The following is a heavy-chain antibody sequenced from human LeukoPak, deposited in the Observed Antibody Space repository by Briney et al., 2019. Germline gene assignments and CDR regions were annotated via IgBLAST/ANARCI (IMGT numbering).Heavy chain of an antibody. CDR1: GFTFSNYN. CDR3: ARYGSGVDY. V-gene: IGHV3-48*02. D-gene: IGHD3-10*01. J-gene: IGHJ4*02. Sequence: GGSLRLSCAASGFTFSNYNMNWVRQAPGKGLKWVSYISSSSNTIYYAGSVKGRFTISRDNAKNSLYLQMNSLRDEDTAVYYCARYGSGVDYWGQGTLVTVSS. CDR2: ISSSSNTI.